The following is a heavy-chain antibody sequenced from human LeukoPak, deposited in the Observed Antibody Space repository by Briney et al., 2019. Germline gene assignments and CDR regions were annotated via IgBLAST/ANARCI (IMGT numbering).Heavy chain of an antibody. CDR1: GGSISSYY. V-gene: IGHV4-59*01. D-gene: IGHD3-3*01. J-gene: IGHJ3*02. CDR2: IYYSGST. Sequence: PSETLSLTCTVSGGSISSYYWSWIRQPPGKGLEWIGYIYYSGSTNYNPSLKSRVTISVDTSKNQFSLKLSSVTAADTAVYYCARDLRDFWSGFSAFDIWGQGTMVTVSS. CDR3: ARDLRDFWSGFSAFDI.